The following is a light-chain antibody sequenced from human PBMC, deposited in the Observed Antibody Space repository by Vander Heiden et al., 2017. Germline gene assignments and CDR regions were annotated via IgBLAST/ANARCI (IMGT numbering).Light chain of an antibody. Sequence: QSALTQPPSASASPGQSVTISCTGTSSDIGRFNFVSWYKQHPGKAPERILYDVTERPSGVPDRFAGSKSGNTASLFVSGPQAEDEADYYGSSYAGNKRVVVGGGTKLTVL. V-gene: IGLV2-8*01. CDR3: SSYAGNKRVV. CDR2: DVT. CDR1: SSDIGRFNF. J-gene: IGLJ2*01.